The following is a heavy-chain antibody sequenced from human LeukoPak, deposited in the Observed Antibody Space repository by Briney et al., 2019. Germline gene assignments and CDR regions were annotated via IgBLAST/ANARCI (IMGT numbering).Heavy chain of an antibody. Sequence: ASVKVSCKASGGTFSSYAISWARQAPGQGLEWMGRIIPIFGIANYAQKFQGRVTITADKSTTTAYMELNSLTSEDTAVYYCARAMVRGVIIARFGMDVWGRGTAVTVSS. D-gene: IGHD3-10*01. V-gene: IGHV1-69*04. CDR1: GGTFSSYA. CDR3: ARAMVRGVIIARFGMDV. J-gene: IGHJ6*04. CDR2: IIPIFGIA.